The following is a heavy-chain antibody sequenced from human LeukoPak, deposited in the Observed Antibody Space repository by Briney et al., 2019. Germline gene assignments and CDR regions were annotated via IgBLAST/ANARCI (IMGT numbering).Heavy chain of an antibody. CDR3: ARDRFFGVVIGAYYMDV. Sequence: PSQTLSLTCTVSGGSISSGGYYWSWIRQHPGKGLEWVGYIYYSGSTYYNPSLKSRVTISVDTSKNQFSLKLSSVTAADTAVYYCARDRFFGVVIGAYYMDVWGKGTTVTVSS. CDR1: GGSISSGGYY. J-gene: IGHJ6*03. V-gene: IGHV4-31*03. CDR2: IYYSGST. D-gene: IGHD3-3*01.